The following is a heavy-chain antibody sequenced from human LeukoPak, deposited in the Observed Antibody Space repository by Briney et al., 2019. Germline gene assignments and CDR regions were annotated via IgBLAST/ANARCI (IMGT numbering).Heavy chain of an antibody. CDR3: AELGITMIGGV. Sequence: GGSLRLSCAAFGFIVRSNHINWVRQAPGKGLEWVSSINWNGGSTGYADSVKGRFTISRDNAKNSLYLQMNSLRAEDTAVYYCAELGITMIGGVWGKGTTVTISS. D-gene: IGHD3-10*02. V-gene: IGHV3-20*04. J-gene: IGHJ6*04. CDR2: INWNGGST. CDR1: GFIVRSNH.